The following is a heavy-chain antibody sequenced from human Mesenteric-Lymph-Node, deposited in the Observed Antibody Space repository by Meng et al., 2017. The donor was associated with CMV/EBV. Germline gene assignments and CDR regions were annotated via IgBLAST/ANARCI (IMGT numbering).Heavy chain of an antibody. CDR3: ARSLVTGTFYYYYYGMDV. D-gene: IGHD1-7*01. Sequence: GESLKISCTTSGFIFADYAMSWVRQAPGKGLEWVSYISSSSSTIYYANSVKGRFTISRDNAKNSLYLQMNSLRAEDTAVYYCARSLVTGTFYYYYYGMDVWGQGTTVTVSS. CDR2: ISSSSSTI. CDR1: GFIFADYA. J-gene: IGHJ6*02. V-gene: IGHV3-48*03.